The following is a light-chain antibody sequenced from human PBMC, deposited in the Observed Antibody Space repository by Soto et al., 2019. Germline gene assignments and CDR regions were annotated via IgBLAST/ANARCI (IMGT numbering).Light chain of an antibody. CDR2: GAS. V-gene: IGKV3-20*01. J-gene: IGKJ1*01. Sequence: EIVLTQSPGTLSLSPGDRATLSCRASQSVSSNYLAWYQQQKPGQAPRLLIYGASTRAAGVPDRFSGSGSGTDFTLEISRLEPEDFVVYYCQQYGDSSWTFGQGTKVEIK. CDR3: QQYGDSSWT. CDR1: QSVSSNY.